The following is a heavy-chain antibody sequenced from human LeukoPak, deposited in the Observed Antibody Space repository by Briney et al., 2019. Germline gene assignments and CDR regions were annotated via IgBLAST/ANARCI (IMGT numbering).Heavy chain of an antibody. D-gene: IGHD2-15*01. J-gene: IGHJ3*02. CDR2: MNPNSGNT. CDR1: GYTFTSYD. Sequence: ASVKVSCKASGYTFTSYDINWVRQATGQGLEWMGWMNPNSGNTGYAQKFQGRVTMTRNTSISTAYMELSSLRSEDTAAYYCASICSGGSRYFFGLAFDIWGQGTMVTVSS. V-gene: IGHV1-8*02. CDR3: ASICSGGSRYFFGLAFDI.